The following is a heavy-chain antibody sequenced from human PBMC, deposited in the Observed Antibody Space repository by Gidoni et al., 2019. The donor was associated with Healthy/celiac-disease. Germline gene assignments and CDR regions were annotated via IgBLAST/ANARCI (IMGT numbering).Heavy chain of an antibody. CDR1: GGSISSGSYY. Sequence: QVQLQESGPGLVKPSQTLSLTCTVSGGSISSGSYYWSWIRQPAGKGLEWIGRIYTSGSTNYNPSLKSRVTISVDTSKNQFSLKLSSVTAADTAVYYCARGAAVAAWYFDLWGRGTLVTVSS. D-gene: IGHD6-19*01. V-gene: IGHV4-61*02. J-gene: IGHJ2*01. CDR3: ARGAAVAAWYFDL. CDR2: IYTSGST.